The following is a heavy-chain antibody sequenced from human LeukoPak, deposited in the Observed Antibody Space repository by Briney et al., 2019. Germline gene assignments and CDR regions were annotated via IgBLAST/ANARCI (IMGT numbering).Heavy chain of an antibody. CDR2: ISYDGSNK. CDR3: AKLTADSLIY. V-gene: IGHV3-30*18. CDR1: GFTFSSYG. D-gene: IGHD3-9*01. Sequence: QPGGSLRLSCAASGFTFSSYGMHWVRQAPGKGLEWVAVISYDGSNKYYADSVKGRFTISRDNSKNTLYLQMNSLRAEDTAVYYCAKLTADSLIYWGQGTLVTVSS. J-gene: IGHJ4*02.